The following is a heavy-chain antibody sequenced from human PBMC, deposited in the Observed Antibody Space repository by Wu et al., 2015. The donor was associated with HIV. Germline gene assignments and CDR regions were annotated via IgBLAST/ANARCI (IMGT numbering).Heavy chain of an antibody. CDR1: GGTFSSYD. V-gene: IGHV1-8*02. CDR2: MNPDNGNT. CDR3: ARGLTGPMMTGALRY. J-gene: IGHJ4*02. Sequence: QVQLVQPGAEVKKPGSSVKVSCKASGGTFSSYDINWVRQAPGQGLEWMGWMNPDNGNTAFAQKFQGRVTMTRNTSISTAYMELRSLRFDDAAVYYCARGLTGPMMTGALRYWGQGTLVAVSP. D-gene: IGHD3-9*01.